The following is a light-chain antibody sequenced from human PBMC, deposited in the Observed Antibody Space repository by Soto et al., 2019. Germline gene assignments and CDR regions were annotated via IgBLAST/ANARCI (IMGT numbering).Light chain of an antibody. CDR2: DVN. CDR3: SSYIHPSVF. V-gene: IGLV2-14*03. CDR1: SSDLDY. Sequence: QSALTQPASVSGSPGQSITVSCTGTSSDLDYVSWYQQHPGKAPKLLIFDVNTRPSGVPDRFSASKTDNAASLTISGLHPEDEAHYYCSSYIHPSVFFGGGTKLIVL. J-gene: IGLJ2*01.